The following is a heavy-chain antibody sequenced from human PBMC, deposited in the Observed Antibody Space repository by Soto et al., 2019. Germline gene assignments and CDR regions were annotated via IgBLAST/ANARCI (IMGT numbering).Heavy chain of an antibody. Sequence: SLRLSCAASGFTFSSYAMHWVRQAPGKGLEWVAVISYDGSNKYYADSVKGRFTISRDNSKNTLYLQMNSLRAEDTAVYYCARDLGTIFGVVINWDAFDIWGQGTMVTVSS. D-gene: IGHD3-3*01. CDR2: ISYDGSNK. CDR3: ARDLGTIFGVVINWDAFDI. CDR1: GFTFSSYA. V-gene: IGHV3-30-3*01. J-gene: IGHJ3*02.